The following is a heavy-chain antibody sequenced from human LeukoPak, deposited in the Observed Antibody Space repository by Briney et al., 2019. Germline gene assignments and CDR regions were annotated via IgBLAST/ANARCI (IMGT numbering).Heavy chain of an antibody. J-gene: IGHJ5*02. CDR2: ISGSGGST. V-gene: IGHV3-23*01. D-gene: IGHD3-10*01. Sequence: GGSLRLSCAASGFTFSSYAMSWVRQAPGKGLEWVSAISGSGGSTYYADSVKGRFTISRDNSKNTLYLRMNSLRAEDTAVYYCAKDGRITMVRGVINEGGWFDPWGQGTLVTVSS. CDR1: GFTFSSYA. CDR3: AKDGRITMVRGVINEGGWFDP.